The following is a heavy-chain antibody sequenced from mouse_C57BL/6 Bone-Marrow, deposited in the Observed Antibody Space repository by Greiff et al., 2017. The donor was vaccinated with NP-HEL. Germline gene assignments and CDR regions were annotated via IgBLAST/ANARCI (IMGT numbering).Heavy chain of an antibody. CDR2: IRNKANGYTT. V-gene: IGHV7-3*01. CDR3: ARSIYDDYADDPVYAMDY. Sequence: EVQLVESGGGLVQPGGSLSLSCAASGFTFTDYYMSWVRQPPGKALEWLVFIRNKANGYTTEYSASVTGRFTISRDNSQSILYLQMKALRAEDSATYYCARSIYDDYADDPVYAMDYWGQGTSVTVSS. J-gene: IGHJ4*01. D-gene: IGHD2-4*01. CDR1: GFTFTDYY.